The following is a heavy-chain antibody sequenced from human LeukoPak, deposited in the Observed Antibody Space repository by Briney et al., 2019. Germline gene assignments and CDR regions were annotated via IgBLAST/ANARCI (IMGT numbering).Heavy chain of an antibody. V-gene: IGHV3-21*01. D-gene: IGHD4/OR15-4a*01. CDR1: GFTFSSYS. CDR3: ARALEIGADV. J-gene: IGHJ6*04. CDR2: ISSSSSYI. Sequence: GGSLRLSCAASGFTFSSYSMNWVRQAPGKGLEWVSSISSSSSYIYYADSVKGRFSISRDNAENSLYLQMNSLRAEDTAVYYCARALEIGADVWGKGTTVTVSS.